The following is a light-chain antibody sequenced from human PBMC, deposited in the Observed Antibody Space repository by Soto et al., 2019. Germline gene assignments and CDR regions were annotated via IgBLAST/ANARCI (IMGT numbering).Light chain of an antibody. CDR3: QTWGTGIQV. CDR2: LNSDGSH. V-gene: IGLV4-69*01. Sequence: QSVLTQSPSASASLGASVKLTCTLSSGHSNYAIAWHQQQPEKGPRYLMKLNSDGSHSKGDGIPDRFSGSSSGAERYFIISSLQSEDEADYYCQTWGTGIQVFGGGTKLTVL. J-gene: IGLJ2*01. CDR1: SGHSNYA.